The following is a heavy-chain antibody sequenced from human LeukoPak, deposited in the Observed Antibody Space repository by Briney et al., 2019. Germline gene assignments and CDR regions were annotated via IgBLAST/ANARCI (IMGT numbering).Heavy chain of an antibody. Sequence: PSETLSLTCTVSGGSISSYYWSWVRQPPGKGLEWVGHIYYLGSTNYNPSLKSRVTISIDTSKNYFSLKLNSVIAADTAVYYCARDRPGSYWYFDLWGRGTLVTVSS. D-gene: IGHD3-10*01. CDR3: ARDRPGSYWYFDL. V-gene: IGHV4-59*01. J-gene: IGHJ2*01. CDR2: IYYLGST. CDR1: GGSISSYY.